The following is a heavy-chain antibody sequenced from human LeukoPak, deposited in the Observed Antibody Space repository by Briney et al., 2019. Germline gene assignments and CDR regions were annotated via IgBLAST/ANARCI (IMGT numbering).Heavy chain of an antibody. CDR2: ISPNNGGT. V-gene: IGHV1-2*02. J-gene: IGHJ6*04. D-gene: IGHD3-10*01. CDR1: GYTFTGYY. Sequence: ASVKVSCKASGYTFTGYYMHWVRQAPGQGLEWMGWISPNNGGTDYAQKFQGRVTMTRDTSISTAYMELTRLRSDDTAVYYCARPMVRGVIFDGMDVWGKGTTVTVSS. CDR3: ARPMVRGVIFDGMDV.